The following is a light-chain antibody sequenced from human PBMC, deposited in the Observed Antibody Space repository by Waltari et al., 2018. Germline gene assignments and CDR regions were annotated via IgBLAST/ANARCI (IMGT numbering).Light chain of an antibody. CDR1: SSNIGAGYN. V-gene: IGLV1-40*01. J-gene: IGLJ2*01. CDR2: RDS. Sequence: QSVLTQPPSVSGAPGQRVTISCIGSSSNIGAGYNVHWYQQLPGTAPKVLICRDSNRPSGVPDRFSGSKSGTSASLAITGLQADDEADYYCQSYDSRLSHVVFGGGTKLTVL. CDR3: QSYDSRLSHVV.